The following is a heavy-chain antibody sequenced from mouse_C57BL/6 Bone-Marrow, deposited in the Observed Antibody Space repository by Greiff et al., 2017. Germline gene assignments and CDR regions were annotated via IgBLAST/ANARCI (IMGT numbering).Heavy chain of an antibody. D-gene: IGHD1-1*01. J-gene: IGHJ4*01. CDR2: IYPGSGST. CDR3: ARPYYYGSSYVYYAMDY. CDR1: GYTFTSYW. V-gene: IGHV1-55*01. Sequence: QVQLQQPGAELVKPGASVKMSCKASGYTFTSYWITWVKQRPGQGLEWIGDIYPGSGSTNYNEKFKSKATLTVDTSSSTAYMQLSSLTSEDSAVYYGARPYYYGSSYVYYAMDYWCQGTSVTVSA.